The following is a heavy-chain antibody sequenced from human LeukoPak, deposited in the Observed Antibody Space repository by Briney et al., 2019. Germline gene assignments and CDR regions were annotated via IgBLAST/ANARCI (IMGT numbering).Heavy chain of an antibody. CDR3: AKEGYCSGGSCYGFDY. J-gene: IGHJ4*02. CDR2: ISYDGSNK. D-gene: IGHD2-15*01. CDR1: GFTFSSYG. V-gene: IGHV3-30*18. Sequence: GGSLRLSCAASGFTFSSYGMHWVRQAPGKGLEWVAVISYDGSNKYYADSVKGRFTISRDNSENTLYLQMNSLRAEDTAVYYCAKEGYCSGGSCYGFDYWGQGTLVTVSS.